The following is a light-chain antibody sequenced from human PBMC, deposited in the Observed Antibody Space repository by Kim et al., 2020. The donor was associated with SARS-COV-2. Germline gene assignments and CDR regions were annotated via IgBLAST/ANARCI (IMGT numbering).Light chain of an antibody. Sequence: GQSFTISCTRTTSDVGGYGFVSWYQKLPGKAPKLIIYDVYNRPSAVPDRFSGSKSGNTASLTISGLQTEDEADYYCCSYAGSFSWVFGGGTKLTVL. CDR1: TSDVGGYGF. CDR2: DVY. J-gene: IGLJ3*02. V-gene: IGLV2-11*01. CDR3: CSYAGSFSWV.